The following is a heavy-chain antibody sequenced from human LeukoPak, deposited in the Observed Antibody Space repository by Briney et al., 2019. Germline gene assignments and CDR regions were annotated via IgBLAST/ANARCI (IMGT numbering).Heavy chain of an antibody. J-gene: IGHJ3*02. CDR1: GGSISSYY. V-gene: IGHV4-59*08. CDR3: ARVAGTRGDAFDI. D-gene: IGHD6-19*01. CDR2: IYYSGST. Sequence: SETLSLTCTVSGGSISSYYWSWIRQPPGKGLEWIGYIYYSGSTNYNPSLKSRVTISVDTSKNQFSLKLSSVTAADTAVYYCARVAGTRGDAFDIWGQGTMVTVSS.